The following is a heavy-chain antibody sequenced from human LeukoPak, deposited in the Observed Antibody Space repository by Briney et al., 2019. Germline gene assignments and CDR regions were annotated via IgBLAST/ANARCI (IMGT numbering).Heavy chain of an antibody. CDR3: TTGGSVIVAGTRAFDI. V-gene: IGHV3-15*07. CDR1: DFTFSHTW. CDR2: IKSEIDGGAP. Sequence: GGSLRLSCAASDFTFSHTWMNWVRQAPGRGLEWVGRIKSEIDGGAPDYAAPVQGRFSISRDDSQATLYLQMNSLKTEDTAVYYCTTGGSVIVAGTRAFDIWGQGTMVTVSS. D-gene: IGHD2/OR15-2a*01. J-gene: IGHJ3*02.